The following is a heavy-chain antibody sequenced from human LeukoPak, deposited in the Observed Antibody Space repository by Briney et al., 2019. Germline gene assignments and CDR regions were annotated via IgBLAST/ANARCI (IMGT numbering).Heavy chain of an antibody. D-gene: IGHD6-19*01. J-gene: IGHJ4*02. CDR3: ARHPRYSSGWYFDY. V-gene: IGHV4-4*02. Sequence: PSETLSLTCAVSGGSISSNNWWSWVRQPPGKGLEWIGEISHSGSTNYNPSLKSRVTISLDKSKSQFSLNLNSVTAADTAVCYCARHPRYSSGWYFDYWGQGILVTVSS. CDR1: GGSISSNNW. CDR2: ISHSGST.